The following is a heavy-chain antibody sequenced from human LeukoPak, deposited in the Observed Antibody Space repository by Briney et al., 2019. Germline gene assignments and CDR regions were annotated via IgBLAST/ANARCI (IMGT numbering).Heavy chain of an antibody. D-gene: IGHD1-26*01. V-gene: IGHV6-1*01. CDR2: TYYRSKWNT. CDR3: ARDPDSSYEWGPFDP. J-gene: IGHJ5*02. Sequence: SQTLSLTCAISGDSISSNSASWNWIRQSPSRGLEWLGRTYYRSKWNTDYAVSVKGRITINPDTSKNQFSLYLNSVTPEDTAVYYCARDPDSSYEWGPFDPWGQGTLVTVSS. CDR1: GDSISSNSAS.